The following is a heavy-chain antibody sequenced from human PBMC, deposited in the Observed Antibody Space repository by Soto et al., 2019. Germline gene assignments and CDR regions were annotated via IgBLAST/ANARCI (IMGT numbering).Heavy chain of an antibody. CDR1: GFTFSSYV. CDR2: ISGSGGGT. V-gene: IGHV3-23*01. Sequence: GGSLRLSCAASGFTFSSYVMSWVRQAPGKGLEWVSSISGSGGGTYYADSVKGRFTISRDNSKNTLYLQVNSLRAEDTAVYFCARRLTATKGFDYWGQGTLVTVSS. CDR3: ARRLTATKGFDY. D-gene: IGHD1-7*01. J-gene: IGHJ4*02.